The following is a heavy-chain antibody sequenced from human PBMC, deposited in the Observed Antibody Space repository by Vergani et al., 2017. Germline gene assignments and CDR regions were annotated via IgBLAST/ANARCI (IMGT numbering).Heavy chain of an antibody. Sequence: QVQLVESGGGVVQPGGSLRLSCAVSGFTFSSYGMHWVRQAPGKGLEWVAFIRYDGSNKYYADSVKGRFTISRDNSKNTLYLQMNSLRAEDTAVYYCAKDLIYDSSGGFDYWGQGTLVTVSS. CDR1: GFTFSSYG. CDR3: AKDLIYDSSGGFDY. V-gene: IGHV3-30*02. J-gene: IGHJ4*02. D-gene: IGHD3-22*01. CDR2: IRYDGSNK.